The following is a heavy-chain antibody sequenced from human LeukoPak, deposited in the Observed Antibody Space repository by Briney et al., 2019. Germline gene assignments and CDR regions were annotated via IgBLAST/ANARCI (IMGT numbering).Heavy chain of an antibody. V-gene: IGHV3-64*01. CDR3: ARWGGIAVAGEFDY. Sequence: GGSLRLSFAASGFTFSSYAMHWVRQAPGKGLEYVSAISSNGGSTYYANSVKGRFTISRDNSKNTLYLQMGSLRAEDMAVYYCARWGGIAVAGEFDYWGQGTLVTVSS. CDR1: GFTFSSYA. J-gene: IGHJ4*02. CDR2: ISSNGGST. D-gene: IGHD6-19*01.